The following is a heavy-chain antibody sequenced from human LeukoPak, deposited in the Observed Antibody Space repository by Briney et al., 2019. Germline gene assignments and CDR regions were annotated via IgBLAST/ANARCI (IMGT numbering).Heavy chain of an antibody. CDR3: AREILSGYCSSTSCPGSYMDV. CDR2: IYYSGST. CDR1: GGSISSYY. D-gene: IGHD2-2*01. J-gene: IGHJ6*03. V-gene: IGHV4-59*12. Sequence: SETLSLTCTVSGGSISSYYWSWIRQPPGKGLEWIGYIYYSGSTNYNPSLKSRVTISVDTSKNQFSLKLSSVTAADTAVYYCAREILSGYCSSTSCPGSYMDVWGKGTTVTISS.